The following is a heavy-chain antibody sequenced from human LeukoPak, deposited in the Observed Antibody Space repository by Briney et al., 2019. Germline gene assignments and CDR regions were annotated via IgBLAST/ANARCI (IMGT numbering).Heavy chain of an antibody. Sequence: SETLSLTCTVSGGSISSYYWSWIRQPPGKGLEWIGYIYYSGSTNYNPSLKSRVTISVDTSKNQFSLKLSSATAADTAVYYCARRGDYGDLFDYWGQGTLVTVSS. CDR2: IYYSGST. CDR3: ARRGDYGDLFDY. V-gene: IGHV4-59*08. J-gene: IGHJ4*02. CDR1: GGSISSYY. D-gene: IGHD4-17*01.